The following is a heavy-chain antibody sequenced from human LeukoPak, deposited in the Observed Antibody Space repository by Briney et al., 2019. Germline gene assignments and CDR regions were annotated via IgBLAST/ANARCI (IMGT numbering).Heavy chain of an antibody. J-gene: IGHJ4*02. CDR2: INPKSGGT. D-gene: IGHD3-10*01. CDR1: GYTFTGYY. V-gene: IGHV1-2*06. CDR3: ASTPLGYYGSGSYLGYFDY. Sequence: ASVKVSCKASGYTFTGYYMHWVRQAPGQGLEWMGRINPKSGGTNYAQKFQGRVTMTRDTSISTAYMELSRLRSDDTAVYYCASTPLGYYGSGSYLGYFDYWGQGTLVTVSS.